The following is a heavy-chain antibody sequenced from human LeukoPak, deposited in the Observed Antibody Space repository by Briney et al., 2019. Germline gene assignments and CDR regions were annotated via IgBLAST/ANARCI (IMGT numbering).Heavy chain of an antibody. CDR2: MHHSGKA. CDR3: ARDTHEYGSGSYYDDTFDS. Sequence: SETLSFTCTVSGGSMIDHYWSWVRQPPGKGLEWVGYMHHSGKANSNPSLKSRVTISVDTSKNQVSLKLSSVTAADTAVYYCARDTHEYGSGSYYDDTFDSWGQGTLVTVSS. CDR1: GGSMIDHY. D-gene: IGHD3-10*01. V-gene: IGHV4-59*11. J-gene: IGHJ3*02.